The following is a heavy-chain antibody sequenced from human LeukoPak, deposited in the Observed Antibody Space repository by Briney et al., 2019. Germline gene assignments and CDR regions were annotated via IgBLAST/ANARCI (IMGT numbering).Heavy chain of an antibody. CDR2: IKSKTDGGTT. Sequence: GGSLRLSCAASGFTFSNAWMSWVRQAPGKGLEWVGRIKSKTDGGTTDYAAPVKGRFTISRDDSKNTLYLQMNSLKTEDTAVYYCTTYCSSTSCYSAFDIWGQGTMVTVSS. V-gene: IGHV3-15*01. CDR3: TTYCSSTSCYSAFDI. J-gene: IGHJ3*02. CDR1: GFTFSNAW. D-gene: IGHD2-2*02.